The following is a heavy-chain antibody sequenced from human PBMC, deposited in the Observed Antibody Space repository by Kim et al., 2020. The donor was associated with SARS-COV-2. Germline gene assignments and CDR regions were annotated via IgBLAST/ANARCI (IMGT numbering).Heavy chain of an antibody. J-gene: IGHJ6*02. CDR2: INTYNGNT. Sequence: ASVKVSCKASGYTFITYGISWVRQAPGQGLEWMGWINTYNGNTNYPQKLQGRVTMTTDTSSSTAYMELRSLTSDDTAVYYCARVRPNNYNYYGMDVWGQG. D-gene: IGHD3-10*01. CDR3: ARVRPNNYNYYGMDV. CDR1: GYTFITYG. V-gene: IGHV1-18*01.